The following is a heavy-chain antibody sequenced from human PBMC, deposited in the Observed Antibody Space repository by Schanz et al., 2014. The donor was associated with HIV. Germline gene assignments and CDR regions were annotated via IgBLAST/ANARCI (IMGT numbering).Heavy chain of an antibody. Sequence: EVQLVESGGALVQPGRSLTLSCAASGFSFSSFTMNWVRQAPGKGLEWVSVISGSGGSTYYADSVKGRFTISRDISKNTLYLQMNSLRAEDTAVYYCAKEEQQLGGVGGYHFDYWGQGTLVTVSS. D-gene: IGHD6-13*01. CDR2: ISGSGGST. V-gene: IGHV3-23*04. CDR3: AKEEQQLGGVGGYHFDY. J-gene: IGHJ4*02. CDR1: GFSFSSFT.